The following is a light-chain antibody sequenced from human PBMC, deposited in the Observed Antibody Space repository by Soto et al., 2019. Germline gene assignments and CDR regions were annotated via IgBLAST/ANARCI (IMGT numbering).Light chain of an antibody. Sequence: LTQSPGTLALSPGEGATLSCTASQSLSGRYLAWYQQKPGQAPRLLLYGASTRATGIPVRFSGSGFGTEFTLTISSLQSEDFAVYYCQQYKNWPLFGQGTRLEIK. CDR1: QSLSGRY. CDR3: QQYKNWPL. CDR2: GAS. J-gene: IGKJ5*01. V-gene: IGKV3-15*01.